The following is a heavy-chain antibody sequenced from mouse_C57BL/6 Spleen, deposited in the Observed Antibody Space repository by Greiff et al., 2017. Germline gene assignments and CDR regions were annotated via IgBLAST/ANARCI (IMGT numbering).Heavy chain of an antibody. Sequence: VQLKQPGAELVKPGASVKLSCKASGYTFTSYWMHWVKQRPGQGLEWIGMIHPNSGSTNYNEKFKSKATLTVDKSSSTAYMQLSSLTSEDSAVYYCARSGWDVWFAYWGQGTLVTVSA. CDR2: IHPNSGST. D-gene: IGHD4-1*01. J-gene: IGHJ3*01. CDR1: GYTFTSYW. V-gene: IGHV1-64*01. CDR3: ARSGWDVWFAY.